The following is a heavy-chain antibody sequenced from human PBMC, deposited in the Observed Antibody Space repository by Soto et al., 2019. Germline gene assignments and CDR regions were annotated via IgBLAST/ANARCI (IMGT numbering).Heavy chain of an antibody. CDR1: GFTFNDYY. D-gene: IGHD6-19*01. J-gene: IGHJ5*02. CDR3: ARVGSSGWSDNWFDP. Sequence: QVQLVESGGGLVKPGGSMRLSCAASGFTFNDYYMSWFRQAPGKGLEWVSYISSSTSTIYYADSVRGRFTISRDNAKNSLSLQMNSLRAEDTAVYYCARVGSSGWSDNWFDPWGQGTLVTVSS. V-gene: IGHV3-11*01. CDR2: ISSSTSTI.